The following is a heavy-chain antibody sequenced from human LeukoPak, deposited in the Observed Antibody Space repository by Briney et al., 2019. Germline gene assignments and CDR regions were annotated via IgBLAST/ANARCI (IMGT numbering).Heavy chain of an antibody. V-gene: IGHV3-30-3*01. Sequence: GRSLRLSCAASGFTFSSYAMHWVRQALGKGLEWVAVISYDGSNKYYADSVKGRFTISRDNSKNTLYLQMNSLRVEDTAVYYCAKGYNGYDYAFDIWGQGTMVTVSS. CDR3: AKGYNGYDYAFDI. CDR1: GFTFSSYA. D-gene: IGHD5-12*01. J-gene: IGHJ3*02. CDR2: ISYDGSNK.